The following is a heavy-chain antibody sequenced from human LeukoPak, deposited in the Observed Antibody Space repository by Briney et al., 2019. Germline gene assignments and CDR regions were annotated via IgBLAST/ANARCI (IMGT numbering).Heavy chain of an antibody. J-gene: IGHJ6*03. D-gene: IGHD2-2*01. V-gene: IGHV3-21*01. CDR3: AREVSDCSSTSCFYYYYYYYMDV. Sequence: GGSLRLPCAASGFTFSSYSMNWVRQAPGKGLEWVSSISGSSSYIYYADSVKGRFTISRDNAKNSLYLQMNSLRAEDTAVYYCAREVSDCSSTSCFYYYYYYYMDVWGKGTTVTVSS. CDR2: ISGSSSYI. CDR1: GFTFSSYS.